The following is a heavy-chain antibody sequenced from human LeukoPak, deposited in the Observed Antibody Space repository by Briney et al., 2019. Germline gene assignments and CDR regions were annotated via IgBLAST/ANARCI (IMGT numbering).Heavy chain of an antibody. D-gene: IGHD1-1*01. Sequence: GGSLRLSCAASGFNFSSYWMDWVRQAPGKGLQWVARIKSKTDGGTADYATPVRGRFIISRDDPKNIMYLQMDSLETDDTAVYYCNVQLTRFTGYFDYWGQGSLVTVSS. V-gene: IGHV3-15*01. CDR2: IKSKTDGGTA. CDR1: GFNFSSYW. CDR3: NVQLTRFTGYFDY. J-gene: IGHJ4*02.